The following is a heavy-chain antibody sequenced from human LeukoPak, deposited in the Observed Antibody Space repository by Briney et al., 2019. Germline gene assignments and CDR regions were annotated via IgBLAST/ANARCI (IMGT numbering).Heavy chain of an antibody. CDR3: ARTKWLEAIDY. J-gene: IGHJ4*02. CDR2: ISSSSSTI. CDR1: GFTFSSYS. D-gene: IGHD6-19*01. V-gene: IGHV3-48*04. Sequence: PGGSLRLSCAASGFTFSSYSMNWVRQAPGKGLEWVSYISSSSSTIYYADSVKGRFTISRDNAKSSLYLQMNSLRAEDTAVYYCARTKWLEAIDYWGQGTLVTVSS.